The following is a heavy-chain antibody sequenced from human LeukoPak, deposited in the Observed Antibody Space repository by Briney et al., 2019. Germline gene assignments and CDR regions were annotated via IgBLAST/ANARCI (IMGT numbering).Heavy chain of an antibody. D-gene: IGHD3-10*01. CDR2: IHYTGTT. CDR1: GGSISSYY. CDR3: ARGGASSRPFHY. Sequence: PSETLSLTCTVSGGSISSYYWSWIRQPPGKGLEWIGFIHYTGTTNYNPSLKSRVSISVDTSKNQFSLKLSSVTAADSAVYYCARGGASSRPFHYWGQGTLVTVSS. V-gene: IGHV4-59*01. J-gene: IGHJ4*02.